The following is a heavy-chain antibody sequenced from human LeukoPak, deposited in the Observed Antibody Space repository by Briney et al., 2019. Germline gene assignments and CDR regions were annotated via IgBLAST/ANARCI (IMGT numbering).Heavy chain of an antibody. D-gene: IGHD3-10*01. J-gene: IGHJ5*02. CDR3: ARDELLWFGEFRYNWFDP. V-gene: IGHV4-38-2*02. Sequence: SETLSLTCTVSGYSISSGYYWGWIRQPPGKGLEWIGSIYHSGSTYYNPSLKSRVTISVDTSKNQFSLKLSSVTAADTAVYYCARDELLWFGEFRYNWFDPWGQGTLVTVSS. CDR2: IYHSGST. CDR1: GYSISSGYY.